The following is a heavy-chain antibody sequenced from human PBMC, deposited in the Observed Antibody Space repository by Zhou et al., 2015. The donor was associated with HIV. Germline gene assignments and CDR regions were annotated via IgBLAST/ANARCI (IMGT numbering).Heavy chain of an antibody. D-gene: IGHD7-27*01. Sequence: QVHLVQSGAEVRKPGASVKVSCKASGYTFTTFAMHWVRQAPGQRLEWMGWINGGNGDTKYSQKLQARLTITRDTSASTVYMELSSLRFGDSAAYYCAREGWGSWYFDLWGRGTLVSVSS. CDR3: AREGWGSWYFDL. V-gene: IGHV1-3*01. J-gene: IGHJ2*01. CDR1: GYTFTTFA. CDR2: INGGNGDT.